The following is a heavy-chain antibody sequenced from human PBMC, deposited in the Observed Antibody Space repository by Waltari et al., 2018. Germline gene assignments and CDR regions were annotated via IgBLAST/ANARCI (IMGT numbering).Heavy chain of an antibody. CDR3: AFVAGPGY. V-gene: IGHV3-74*01. CDR2: INTDGTYS. D-gene: IGHD6-13*01. Sequence: DVHLVESGGGLILPGGSLTLPWYASGSTFTSYWMHWVRQAPGQGPVWGSRINTDGTYSNYAHSVEGRFTISRDNAKNTVYLQMKGLRADDTAMYYCAFVAGPGYWGQGTLVTV. CDR1: GSTFTSYW. J-gene: IGHJ4*02.